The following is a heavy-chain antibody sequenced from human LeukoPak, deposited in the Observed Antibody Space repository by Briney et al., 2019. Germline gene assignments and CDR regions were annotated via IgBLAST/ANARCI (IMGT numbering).Heavy chain of an antibody. J-gene: IGHJ4*02. CDR3: AITYYYDSSGYYPDY. CDR1: GGSFSGYY. V-gene: IGHV4-34*01. D-gene: IGHD3-22*01. CDR2: INHSGST. Sequence: PSETLSLTCAVYGGSFSGYYWSWIRQPPGKGLEWIGEINHSGSTNYNPSLKSRVTISVDTSKNQFSLKLSSVTAADTAVYYCAITYYYDSSGYYPDYWGQGTLVTVSS.